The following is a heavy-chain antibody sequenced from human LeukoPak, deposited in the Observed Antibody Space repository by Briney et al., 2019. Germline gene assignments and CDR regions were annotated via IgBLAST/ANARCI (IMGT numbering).Heavy chain of an antibody. Sequence: SETLSLTCTVSGGFISSYYWSWIRQPAGKGLEWIGRIYTSGSTNYNPSLKSRVTMSVDTSKNQFSLKLSSVTAADTVVYYCARDWPPPYYYGSGSPYYFDYWGQGTLVTVSS. CDR2: IYTSGST. CDR3: ARDWPPPYYYGSGSPYYFDY. D-gene: IGHD3-10*01. V-gene: IGHV4-4*07. J-gene: IGHJ4*02. CDR1: GGFISSYY.